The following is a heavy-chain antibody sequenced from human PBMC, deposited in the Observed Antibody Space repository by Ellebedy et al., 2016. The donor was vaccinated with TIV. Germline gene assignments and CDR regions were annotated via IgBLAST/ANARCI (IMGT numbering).Heavy chain of an antibody. CDR2: INPGSGNS. J-gene: IGHJ4*02. V-gene: IGHV1-46*01. CDR1: GYTFTSYF. D-gene: IGHD3-22*01. Sequence: ASVQVSCKASGYTFTSYFLYWVRQAPGQGLEGMGIINPGSGNSNYAQKFQGRVTMTRDTSTSTVYMELSSLRSEDTAVYYCARGDNYYYDSSGYYYNYWGQGTLVTVSS. CDR3: ARGDNYYYDSSGYYYNY.